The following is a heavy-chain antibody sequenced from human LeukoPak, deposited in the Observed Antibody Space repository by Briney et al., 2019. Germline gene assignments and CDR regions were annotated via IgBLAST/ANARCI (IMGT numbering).Heavy chain of an antibody. J-gene: IGHJ4*02. CDR1: GYSFTNYW. CDR3: ARHKFNGLRYFSWPDY. CDR2: IYPGDSDT. V-gene: IGHV5-51*01. D-gene: IGHD6-13*01. Sequence: GESLKISCEGSGYSFTNYWIAWVRQMPGKGLEWMGIIYPGDSDTGYSPSFQGQVTISADKSINTAYLQWSSLKASDTAMYYCARHKFNGLRYFSWPDYWGQGSLVTVSS.